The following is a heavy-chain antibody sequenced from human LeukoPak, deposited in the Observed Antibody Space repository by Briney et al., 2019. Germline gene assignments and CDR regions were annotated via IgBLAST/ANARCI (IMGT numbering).Heavy chain of an antibody. CDR2: FDPEDGET. CDR1: GYTLTELS. Sequence: ASVKVSCKVSGYTLTELSMHWVRQAPGKGLEWMGGFDPEDGETIYAQKFQGRVTITRDTSASTAYMELSSLRSEDMAVYYCARDGLHYYDSSNNAFDIWGQGTMVSVSS. J-gene: IGHJ3*02. V-gene: IGHV1-24*01. CDR3: ARDGLHYYDSSNNAFDI. D-gene: IGHD3-22*01.